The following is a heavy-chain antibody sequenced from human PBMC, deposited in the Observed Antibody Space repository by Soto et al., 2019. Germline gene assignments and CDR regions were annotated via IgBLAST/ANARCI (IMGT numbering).Heavy chain of an antibody. V-gene: IGHV4-30-2*01. D-gene: IGHD6-19*01. J-gene: IGHJ5*02. CDR3: ARGGIAVLKVRGWFDP. Sequence: SETLSLTCAVSGGSISSGGYSWSWIRQPPGKGLEWIGYIYHSGSTYYNPSLKSRVTISVDRSKNQFSLKLSSVTAADTAVYYCARGGIAVLKVRGWFDPWGQGTLVTVSS. CDR2: IYHSGST. CDR1: GGSISSGGYS.